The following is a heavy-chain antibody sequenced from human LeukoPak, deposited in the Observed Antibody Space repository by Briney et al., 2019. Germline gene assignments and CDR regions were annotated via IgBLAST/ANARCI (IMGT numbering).Heavy chain of an antibody. CDR1: GFTFSSYT. CDR2: ISGSSSTI. D-gene: IGHD3-22*01. J-gene: IGHJ4*02. Sequence: PGESLRLSCAASGFTFSSYTMNWVRQAPGKGLEWVSYISGSSSTIYYADSVKGRFTISRDNAKNSLYLQMNSLRDEDTAVYYCARIRYYHDSSGYYFFDYWGQGALVTVSS. V-gene: IGHV3-48*02. CDR3: ARIRYYHDSSGYYFFDY.